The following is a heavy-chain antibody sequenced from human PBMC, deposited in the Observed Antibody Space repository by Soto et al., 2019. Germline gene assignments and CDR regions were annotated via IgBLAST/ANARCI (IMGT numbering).Heavy chain of an antibody. V-gene: IGHV3-21*01. J-gene: IGHJ4*02. CDR2: ISSSSSYI. Sequence: GLSRRLSCGSCGGTFISYSMNWVRQATGKGLEWVSSISSSSSYIYYADSVKGRFTISRDNAKNSLYLQMNSLRAEDTAVYYCARIDIVVVPAAIYGEGGRDYWGQGTLVTVSS. CDR3: ARIDIVVVPAAIYGEGGRDY. D-gene: IGHD2-2*01. CDR1: GGTFISYS.